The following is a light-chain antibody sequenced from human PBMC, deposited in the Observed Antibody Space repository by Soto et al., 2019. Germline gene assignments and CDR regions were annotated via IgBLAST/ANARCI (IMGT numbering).Light chain of an antibody. J-gene: IGLJ1*01. V-gene: IGLV1-44*01. CDR3: AAWDDSLNGFYV. CDR1: SSNIGSNT. CDR2: SNN. Sequence: QSVLTQPPSASGTPGQRVTISCSGSSSNIGSNTVNWYQQLPGTAPKLLIYSNNQRPSGVPDRFSGSKSGTSASLAISGLQSEDEADYYCAAWDDSLNGFYVFGTGTKVTDL.